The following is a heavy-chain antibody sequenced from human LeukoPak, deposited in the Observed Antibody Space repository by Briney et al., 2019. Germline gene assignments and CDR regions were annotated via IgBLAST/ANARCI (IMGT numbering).Heavy chain of an antibody. CDR2: ISSSSSYI. Sequence: GGSLRLSCAASGFTFSSYSMNWVRQAPGKGLEWVSSISSSSSYIYYTDSVKGRFTISRDNAKNSLYLQMNSLRAEDTAVYYCARGGSGWYHDYWGQGTLVTVSS. CDR3: ARGGSGWYHDY. D-gene: IGHD6-19*01. CDR1: GFTFSSYS. V-gene: IGHV3-21*01. J-gene: IGHJ4*02.